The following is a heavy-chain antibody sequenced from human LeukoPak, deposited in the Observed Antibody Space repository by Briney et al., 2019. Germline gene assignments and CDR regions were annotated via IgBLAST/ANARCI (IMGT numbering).Heavy chain of an antibody. CDR3: ARGRDDSSGYGFDP. Sequence: PSETLSLTCTVSGGSISSYYWSWIRQPPGKGLEWIGYIYYSGSTNYNPSLKSRVTISVDTSKNQFSLKLSSVTAADTAVYYCARGRDDSSGYGFDPWGQRTLVTVSS. CDR1: GGSISSYY. V-gene: IGHV4-59*01. CDR2: IYYSGST. D-gene: IGHD3-22*01. J-gene: IGHJ5*02.